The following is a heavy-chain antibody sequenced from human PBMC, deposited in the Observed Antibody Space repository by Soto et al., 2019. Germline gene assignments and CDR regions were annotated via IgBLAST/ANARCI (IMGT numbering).Heavy chain of an antibody. Sequence: QVQLQQWGAGLLKPSETLSLTCAVYGGSFSGYYWSWIRQPPGKGLEWIGEINHSGSTNYNPSLKGRVTISVDTSKNQFSLKLSSVTAADTAVYYCARGRPMSYYDSRGHFDYWGQGTLVTVSS. CDR2: INHSGST. V-gene: IGHV4-34*01. CDR3: ARGRPMSYYDSRGHFDY. J-gene: IGHJ4*02. D-gene: IGHD3-22*01. CDR1: GGSFSGYY.